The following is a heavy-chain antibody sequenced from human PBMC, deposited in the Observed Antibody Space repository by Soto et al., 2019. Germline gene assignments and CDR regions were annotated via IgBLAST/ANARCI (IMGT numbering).Heavy chain of an antibody. D-gene: IGHD6-6*01. CDR1: GFTFSDYY. V-gene: IGHV3-11*01. CDR3: ARDWAPVGQLALYNWFDP. Sequence: QVQLVESGGGLVKPGGSLRLSCAASGFTFSDYYMSWIRQAPGKGLEWVSYISSSGSTIYYADSVKGRFTITRDNAKNSLDLQMNSLRAEDTAVYYCARDWAPVGQLALYNWFDPWGQGTLVTVSS. J-gene: IGHJ5*02. CDR2: ISSSGSTI.